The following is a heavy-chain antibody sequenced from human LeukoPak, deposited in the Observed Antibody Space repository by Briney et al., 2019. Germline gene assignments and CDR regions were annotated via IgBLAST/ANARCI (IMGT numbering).Heavy chain of an antibody. CDR3: AGPLYDSSGY. J-gene: IGHJ4*02. D-gene: IGHD3-22*01. CDR2: IKEDGSEK. Sequence: GGSLRLSCAASGFMFNNYWMTWVRQAPGKGLEWVANIKEDGSEKYYVDSVKGRFTISRDNTKNSLYLQMNSLRAEDTAVYYCAGPLYDSSGYWGQGTLVTVSS. V-gene: IGHV3-7*01. CDR1: GFMFNNYW.